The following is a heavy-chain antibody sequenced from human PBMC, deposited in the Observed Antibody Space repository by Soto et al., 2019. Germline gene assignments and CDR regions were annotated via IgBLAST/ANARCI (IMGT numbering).Heavy chain of an antibody. V-gene: IGHV3-30*18. D-gene: IGHD2-2*01. CDR2: ISYDGDNE. J-gene: IGHJ4*02. CDR1: GFSFSNYA. Sequence: QVQLVESGGGVVQPGRSLRLSCAASGFSFSNYAMNWVRQAPGKGLEWLAIISYDGDNEYYADSVRGRFTIARDNSKNTLYLETNNLRHENTAVYYCAKEGGPVYGNSPGCSAKHFGCWGQGTLVTVSS. CDR3: AKEGGPVYGNSPGCSAKHFGC.